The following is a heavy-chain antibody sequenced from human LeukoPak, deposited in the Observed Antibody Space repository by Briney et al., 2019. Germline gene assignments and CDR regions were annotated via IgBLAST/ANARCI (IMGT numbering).Heavy chain of an antibody. D-gene: IGHD1-1*01. V-gene: IGHV4-59*01. CDR1: GGSITNSY. CDR3: ARDPLSTNDFDI. Sequence: PSETLSLTCTVSGGSITNSYWNWIRQSPGRGLEWIGYINYSGSTNYNPSLKSRVTISVGTSKNQFSLKLSSVTAADTAVYFCARDPLSTNDFDIWGQGTMVTVSS. CDR2: INYSGST. J-gene: IGHJ3*02.